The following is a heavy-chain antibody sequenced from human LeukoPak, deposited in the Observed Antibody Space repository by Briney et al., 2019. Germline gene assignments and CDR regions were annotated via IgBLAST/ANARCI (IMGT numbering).Heavy chain of an antibody. CDR2: INHSGST. D-gene: IGHD3-3*01. Sequence: SETLSLTCAVYGGSFSGYYWSWIRQPPGKGLEWIGEINHSGSTNYNPSLKSRVTISVDTSKNQFSLKLSSVTAADTAVYYCARARSDFGVVIDGWFDPWGQGTLVTVSS. CDR1: GGSFSGYY. J-gene: IGHJ5*02. V-gene: IGHV4-34*01. CDR3: ARARSDFGVVIDGWFDP.